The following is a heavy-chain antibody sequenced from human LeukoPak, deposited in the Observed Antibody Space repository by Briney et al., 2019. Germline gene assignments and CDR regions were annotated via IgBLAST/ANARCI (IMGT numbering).Heavy chain of an antibody. CDR1: AFTFSSYS. Sequence: GGSLRLSCAASAFTFSSYSMNWVRQAPGKGLEWVSSISSSGSYIYYADSVKGRFTISRDNAKNSLYLQMNSLRAEDTAVYYCARDSGSSWDWFDPWGQGTLVTVSS. D-gene: IGHD1-26*01. CDR3: ARDSGSSWDWFDP. V-gene: IGHV3-21*01. J-gene: IGHJ5*02. CDR2: ISSSGSYI.